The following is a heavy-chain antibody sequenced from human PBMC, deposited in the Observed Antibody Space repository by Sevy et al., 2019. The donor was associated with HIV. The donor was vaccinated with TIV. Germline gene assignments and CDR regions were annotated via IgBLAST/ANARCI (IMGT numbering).Heavy chain of an antibody. CDR3: ARDQLVPVLYGMDV. CDR1: GFTFSSYW. Sequence: GGSLRLSCVASGFTFSSYWMSWVRQAPGKGLEWVANIKQDGSEKYYVDSVKGRFTISRDNAKNSLYLQMNSLRAEDTAVYYCARDQLVPVLYGMDVWGQGTTVTVSS. CDR2: IKQDGSEK. D-gene: IGHD2-2*01. V-gene: IGHV3-7*03. J-gene: IGHJ6*02.